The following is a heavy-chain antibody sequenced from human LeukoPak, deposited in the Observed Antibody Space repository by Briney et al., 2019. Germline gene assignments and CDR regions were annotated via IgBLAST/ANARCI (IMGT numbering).Heavy chain of an antibody. V-gene: IGHV3-20*04. J-gene: IGHJ4*02. Sequence: GGSLTLSCAASGFTFNNYGIGWVSQPPGEGLEWVAGIIWNGGSTGYADSVKGRFTMSRDNAKNSLYLQMISLRAEDTALYYCARDPPIAAAGTEDYWGQGTLVTVSS. CDR3: ARDPPIAAAGTEDY. D-gene: IGHD6-13*01. CDR1: GFTFNNYG. CDR2: IIWNGGST.